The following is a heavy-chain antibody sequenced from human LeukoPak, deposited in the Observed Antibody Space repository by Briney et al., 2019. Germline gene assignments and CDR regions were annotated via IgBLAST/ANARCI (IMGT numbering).Heavy chain of an antibody. D-gene: IGHD3-10*01. CDR3: ARVLLLWFGEPAFDP. Sequence: PSGTLSLTCAVSGDSITGGSNWWGWVRQSPAKGLEWIGEIFHSGTTNYNPSLESRVTISVDKSKNQFSLKLSSVTAADTAVYYCARVLLLWFGEPAFDPWGQGTLVTVSS. V-gene: IGHV4-4*02. CDR1: GDSITGGSNW. CDR2: IFHSGTT. J-gene: IGHJ5*02.